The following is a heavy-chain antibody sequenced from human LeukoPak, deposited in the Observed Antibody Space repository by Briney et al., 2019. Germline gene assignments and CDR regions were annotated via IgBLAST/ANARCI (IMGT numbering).Heavy chain of an antibody. CDR1: GGSFSDYY. CDR3: ARDGSGYDTDY. CDR2: INHSGST. Sequence: SETLSLTCAVYGGSFSDYYWSWIRRPPGKWLEWIGEINHSGSTNYNPSLKSRVTISVNTSKNQFSLKLSSVTAADTAVYYCARDGSGYDTDYWGQGTLVTVSS. J-gene: IGHJ4*02. D-gene: IGHD5-12*01. V-gene: IGHV4-34*01.